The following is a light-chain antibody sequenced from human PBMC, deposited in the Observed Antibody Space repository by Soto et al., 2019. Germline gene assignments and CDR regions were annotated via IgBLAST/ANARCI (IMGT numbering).Light chain of an antibody. CDR2: GAS. CDR1: QSVSSSY. V-gene: IGKV3-20*01. Sequence: EILLTPSPGTLSLSPGERATLSCRASQSVSSSYLAWYQQKPGQAPRLLIYGASSRATGIPDRFSGSGSGTDFTLTISRLEPEDFAVYYCHQYGTSPPVTLGQGTRLEIK. J-gene: IGKJ5*01. CDR3: HQYGTSPPVT.